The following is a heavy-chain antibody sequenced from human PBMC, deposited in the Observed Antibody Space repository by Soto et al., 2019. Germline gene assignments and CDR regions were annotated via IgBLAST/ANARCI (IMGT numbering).Heavy chain of an antibody. J-gene: IGHJ5*02. CDR3: AHSSLHYKKWFDP. D-gene: IGHD1-20*01. CDR1: GFSLTNDGVG. Sequence: QITLKESGPTVVKPTQPLTLTCTFSGFSLTNDGVGVGWIRQPPGKAPEWLALIYWDDDTRYSPSLRSRLTITKDSSKTQVVLTMTNMDPVDTATYFCAHSSLHYKKWFDPWGQGTLVTVSS. CDR2: IYWDDDT. V-gene: IGHV2-5*02.